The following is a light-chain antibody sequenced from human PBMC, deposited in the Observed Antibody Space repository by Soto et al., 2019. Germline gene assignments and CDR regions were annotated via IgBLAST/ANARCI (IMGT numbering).Light chain of an antibody. CDR2: RTS. Sequence: EIVMTQSPATLSVSPGERATLSRRASQSISSNLAWYQQKPGQAPRLLMFRTSSRATGFPARFSGSGSGTEFNLTISSLQSEDFGVYYCQQYNNWPRATFGGGTKVDI. V-gene: IGKV3-15*01. J-gene: IGKJ4*01. CDR1: QSISSN. CDR3: QQYNNWPRAT.